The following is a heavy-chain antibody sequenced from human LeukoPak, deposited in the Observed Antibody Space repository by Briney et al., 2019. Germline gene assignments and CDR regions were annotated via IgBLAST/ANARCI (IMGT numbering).Heavy chain of an antibody. D-gene: IGHD4-17*01. Sequence: PSETLYLTCTGSGVPISSYYWSWIRQPPGKGLEWIGYIYYSGSTNYNPSLKSRLTISVDTSNNQFPLQLSSVTAADTAVDYCAMSTVTTDDAFNIGRQGTMVTASS. J-gene: IGHJ3*02. CDR1: GVPISSYY. CDR3: AMSTVTTDDAFNI. CDR2: IYYSGST. V-gene: IGHV4-59*01.